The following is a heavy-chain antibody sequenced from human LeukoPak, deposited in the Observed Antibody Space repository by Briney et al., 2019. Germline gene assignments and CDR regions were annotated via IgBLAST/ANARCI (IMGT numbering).Heavy chain of an antibody. V-gene: IGHV3-53*05. Sequence: GGSLRLSCAASGFTVSSNYMSWVRQAPGKGLEWVSVIYSGGSTYYADSVKGRFTISRDNSKNTLYLQMNSLRAEDTAVYYCARGLVGATSEYFDYWGQGTLVTVSS. CDR1: GFTVSSNY. CDR2: IYSGGST. CDR3: ARGLVGATSEYFDY. J-gene: IGHJ4*02. D-gene: IGHD1-26*01.